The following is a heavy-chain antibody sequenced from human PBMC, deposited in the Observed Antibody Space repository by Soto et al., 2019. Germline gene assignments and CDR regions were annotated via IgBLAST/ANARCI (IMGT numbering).Heavy chain of an antibody. CDR2: VDHSGST. D-gene: IGHD2-21*01. CDR1: GYSISSAYY. CDR3: AREACGGGRNYYGAHHDS. Sequence: SETLPLTCTVSGYSISSAYYWGWIRQPPGKGLEWIATVDHSGSTYYNPSLKSRVTISLDTSKNHFSLKLGSVTAADTAVYYCAREACGGGRNYYGAHHDSWGQGILVT. J-gene: IGHJ4*02. V-gene: IGHV4-38-2*02.